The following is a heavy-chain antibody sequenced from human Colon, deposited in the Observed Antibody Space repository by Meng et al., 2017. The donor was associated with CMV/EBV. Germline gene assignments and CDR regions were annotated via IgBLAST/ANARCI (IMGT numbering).Heavy chain of an antibody. V-gene: IGHV3-9*01. J-gene: IGHJ4*02. CDR2: VNWNSGAI. Sequence: SLKISCAASGFIFNDFAMHWVRQAPGKGLEWVATVNWNSGAIHYAGSVKGRFTISRDNAKNSLSLQMNSLRPEDTALYYFVKAQTTTQSNYFGDWGQGTLVTVSS. D-gene: IGHD1-14*01. CDR3: VKAQTTTQSNYFGD. CDR1: GFIFNDFA.